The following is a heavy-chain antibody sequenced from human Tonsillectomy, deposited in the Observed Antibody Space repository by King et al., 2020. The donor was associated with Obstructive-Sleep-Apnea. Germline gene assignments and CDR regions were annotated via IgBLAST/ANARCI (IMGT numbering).Heavy chain of an antibody. CDR3: ARLARGIAVSGDWYFDL. CDR1: GYSFTSYW. D-gene: IGHD6-19*01. J-gene: IGHJ2*01. Sequence: VQQVESGAEVKKPGESLKISCKGSGYSFTSYWIGWVRQMPGKGLEWMGIIYPGDSDTRYSPSFQGQVTISADKSISTAYLQWSSLKASDTAMYYCARLARGIAVSGDWYFDLWGRGTLVTVSS. V-gene: IGHV5-51*01. CDR2: IYPGDSDT.